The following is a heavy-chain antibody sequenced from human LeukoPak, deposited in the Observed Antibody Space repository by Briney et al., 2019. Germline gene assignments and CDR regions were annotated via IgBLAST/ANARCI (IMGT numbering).Heavy chain of an antibody. CDR3: ASLSHDSSGYHAWDY. D-gene: IGHD3-22*01. Sequence: SETLSLTCTVSGGSISSYYWSWIRQPPGKGLEWIGEINHSGSTNYNPSLKSRVTISVDTSKNQFSLKLSSVTAADTAVYYCASLSHDSSGYHAWDYWGQGTLVTVSS. CDR1: GGSISSYY. J-gene: IGHJ4*02. V-gene: IGHV4-34*01. CDR2: INHSGST.